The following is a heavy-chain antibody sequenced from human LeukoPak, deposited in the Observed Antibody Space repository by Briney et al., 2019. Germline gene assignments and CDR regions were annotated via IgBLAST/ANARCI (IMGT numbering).Heavy chain of an antibody. J-gene: IGHJ6*03. D-gene: IGHD2/OR15-2a*01. CDR2: ISRNSGNI. V-gene: IGHV3-9*01. CDR3: AKDAYGGATFFYYMDV. CDR1: GFTFDDYA. Sequence: GGSLRLSCAGSGFTFDDYAMHWVRQTPGKGLEWVSGISRNSGNIAYADFVGGRFTISRDNAKNSLSLQMNSLSDEDTAVYYCAKDAYGGATFFYYMDVWGKGTTVTVSS.